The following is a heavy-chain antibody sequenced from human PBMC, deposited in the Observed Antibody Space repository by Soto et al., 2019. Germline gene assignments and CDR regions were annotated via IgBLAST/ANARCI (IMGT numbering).Heavy chain of an antibody. D-gene: IGHD6-19*01. Sequence: ASVKVSCKASGYTFTSYGISWVRQAPGQGLEWMGWISAYNGNTNYAQKLQGRVTMTTDTSTSTAYMELRSLRSDDTAVYYCSGWFQRTKNYYYYGMDVWGQGTTVTVSS. V-gene: IGHV1-18*01. CDR3: SGWFQRTKNYYYYGMDV. CDR2: ISAYNGNT. J-gene: IGHJ6*02. CDR1: GYTFTSYG.